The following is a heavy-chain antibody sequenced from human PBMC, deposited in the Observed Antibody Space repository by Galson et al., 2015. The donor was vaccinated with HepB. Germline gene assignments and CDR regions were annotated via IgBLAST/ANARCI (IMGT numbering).Heavy chain of an antibody. V-gene: IGHV1-24*01. CDR1: GYTLTELS. J-gene: IGHJ4*02. CDR3: ATPRYSSSWYFFDY. CDR2: FDPEHGET. D-gene: IGHD6-13*01. Sequence: SVKVSCKVSGYTLTELSMHWVRQAPGKGLEWMGGFDPEHGETMYAQKFQGRVTMTEDTSTDTAYMELSRLRSEDTAVYYCATPRYSSSWYFFDYWGQGTLVTVSS.